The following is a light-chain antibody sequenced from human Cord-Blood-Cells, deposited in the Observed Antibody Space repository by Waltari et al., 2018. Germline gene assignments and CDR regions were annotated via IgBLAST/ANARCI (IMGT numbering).Light chain of an antibody. J-gene: IGKJ2*01. Sequence: IVMTQSPLPLHVTPGEPASISCSSSQSLLHSNGYNYLDWYLQKPGQSPQLLIYLGSNRASGVPDRFSGSGSGTDFTLKISRVEAEDVGVYYCMQALQTPYTFGQGTKLEIK. CDR3: MQALQTPYT. V-gene: IGKV2-28*01. CDR2: LGS. CDR1: QSLLHSNGYNY.